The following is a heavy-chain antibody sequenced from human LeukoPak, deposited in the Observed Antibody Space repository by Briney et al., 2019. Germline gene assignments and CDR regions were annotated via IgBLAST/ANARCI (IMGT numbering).Heavy chain of an antibody. CDR1: GFTFSSYS. V-gene: IGHV3-21*01. CDR3: ARALYSGYDDFDY. CDR2: ISSSSSYT. D-gene: IGHD5-12*01. J-gene: IGHJ4*02. Sequence: GGSLRLSCAASGFTFSSYSMNWVRQAPGKGLEWVSSISSSSSYTYYADSVKGRFTISRDNAKNSLYLQMNSLRAEDTAVYYCARALYSGYDDFDYWGQGTLVTVSS.